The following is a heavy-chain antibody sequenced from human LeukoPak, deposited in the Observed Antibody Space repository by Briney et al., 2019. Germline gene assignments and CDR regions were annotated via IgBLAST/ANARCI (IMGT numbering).Heavy chain of an antibody. CDR3: ARDPYNWNGQPADY. J-gene: IGHJ4*02. D-gene: IGHD1-20*01. CDR2: ISGSGGST. V-gene: IGHV3-23*01. CDR1: GFTFSSYA. Sequence: KTGGSLRLSCAASGFTFSSYAMSWVRQAPGKGLEWVSAISGSGGSTYYADSVKGRFTISRDNAKNSLYLQMNSLRAEDTAVYYCARDPYNWNGQPADYWGQGTLVTVSS.